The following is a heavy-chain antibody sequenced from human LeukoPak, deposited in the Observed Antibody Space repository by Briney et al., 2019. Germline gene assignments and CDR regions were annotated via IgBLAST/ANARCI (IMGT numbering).Heavy chain of an antibody. CDR1: RYSISSGYY. CDR2: IYHSGST. D-gene: IGHD6-13*01. CDR3: ARHADSSSWYAY. Sequence: SETLSLTCAVSRYSISSGYYWGWIRQPPGKGLEWIGSIYHSGSTYYNPSLKSRVTISVGTSKNQFSLKLSSVTAADTAVYYCARHADSSSWYAYWGQGTLVTVSS. V-gene: IGHV4-38-2*01. J-gene: IGHJ4*02.